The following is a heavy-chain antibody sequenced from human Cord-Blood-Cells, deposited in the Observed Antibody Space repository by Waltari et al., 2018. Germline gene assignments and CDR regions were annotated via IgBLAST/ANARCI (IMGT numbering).Heavy chain of an antibody. CDR3: AHTRGEYYDILTGYYSAEYFQH. V-gene: IGHV2-5*02. D-gene: IGHD3-9*01. J-gene: IGHJ1*01. CDR2: IYWDDDK. CDR1: GFSLSTSGVG. Sequence: QITLKESGPTLVKPTQTLTLTCTFSGFSLSTSGVGVGWIRQPPGKALEWLALIYWDDDKRYSPSLKSRLTSTKDTSKNQGVLTMTNMDPVDTATYYCAHTRGEYYDILTGYYSAEYFQHWGQGTLVTVSS.